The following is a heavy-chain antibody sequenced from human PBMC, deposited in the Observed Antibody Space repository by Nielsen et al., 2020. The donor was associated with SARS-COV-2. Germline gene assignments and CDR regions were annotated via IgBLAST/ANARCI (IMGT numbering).Heavy chain of an antibody. CDR2: ISGSGGST. J-gene: IGHJ4*02. CDR1: GFTFSSYA. CDR3: AKEVIRMGSGYYGSGSYDY. Sequence: GESLKISCAASGFTFSSYAMSWVRQAPGKGLEWVSAISGSGGSTYYADSVKGRFTISRDNSKNTLYLQMNSLRAEDTAVYYCAKEVIRMGSGYYGSGSYDYWGQGTLVTVSS. V-gene: IGHV3-23*01. D-gene: IGHD3-10*01.